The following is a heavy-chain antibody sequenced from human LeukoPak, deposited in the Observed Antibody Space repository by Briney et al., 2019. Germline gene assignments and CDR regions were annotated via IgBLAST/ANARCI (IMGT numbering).Heavy chain of an antibody. J-gene: IGHJ4*02. CDR1: AGSINGNY. Sequence: SETLSLTCTVSAGSINGNYWSWIRQPPGKTLEWIANIYYTGSTIYNPSLKSRVTMSVDTSKNQFSLNLSSVTAADTAVYYCARGPYSSRYDYWGQGTVVTVSS. CDR3: ARGPYSSRYDY. D-gene: IGHD6-13*01. V-gene: IGHV4-59*01. CDR2: IYYTGST.